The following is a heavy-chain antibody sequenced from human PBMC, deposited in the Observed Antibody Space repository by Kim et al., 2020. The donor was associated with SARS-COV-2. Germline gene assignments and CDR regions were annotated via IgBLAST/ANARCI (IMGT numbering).Heavy chain of an antibody. J-gene: IGHJ6*02. CDR1: GFTFGDYA. Sequence: ALRLSCTASGFTFGDYAMSWFRQAPGKGLEWVGFIRSKAYGGTTEYAASVKGRFTISRDDSKSIAYLQMNSLKTEDTAVYYCTRDYLVGQQLDTTYYYYGMDVWGQVTTVTISS. CDR3: TRDYLVGQQLDTTYYYYGMDV. D-gene: IGHD6-13*01. CDR2: IRSKAYGGTT. V-gene: IGHV3-49*03.